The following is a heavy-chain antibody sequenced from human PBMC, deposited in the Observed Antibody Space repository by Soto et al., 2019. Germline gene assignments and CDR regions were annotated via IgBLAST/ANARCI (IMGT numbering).Heavy chain of an antibody. V-gene: IGHV4-38-2*01. Sequence: PSETLSLTCAVSGYSISSGYYWGWIRQPPGKGLEWIGSVYHSGSTYYNPSLKSRVSISVDTSKNQFSLKLTSVTAADTAVYYCARAVYCTTANCWDDFHYYNIDVWGQGTAVTVSS. J-gene: IGHJ6*02. CDR3: ARAVYCTTANCWDDFHYYNIDV. CDR2: VYHSGST. CDR1: GYSISSGYY. D-gene: IGHD2-2*01.